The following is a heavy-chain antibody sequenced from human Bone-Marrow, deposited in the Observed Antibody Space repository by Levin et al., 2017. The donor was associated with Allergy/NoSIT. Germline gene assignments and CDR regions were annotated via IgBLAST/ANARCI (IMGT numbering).Heavy chain of an antibody. Sequence: ASVKVSCKASGYSFTGRYMHWVRQAPGQGLEWMGWINPNSGDTNVAHKFQGRVTMTRDTSISTAYMELTGLTSDDTAVYYCARDLGDGSGYDSWGQGTLVTVSS. CDR2: INPNSGDT. CDR1: GYSFTGRY. J-gene: IGHJ4*02. V-gene: IGHV1-2*02. D-gene: IGHD3-22*01. CDR3: ARDLGDGSGYDS.